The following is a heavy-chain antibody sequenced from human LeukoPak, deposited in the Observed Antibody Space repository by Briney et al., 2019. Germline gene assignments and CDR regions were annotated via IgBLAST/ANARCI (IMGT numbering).Heavy chain of an antibody. CDR1: GFTFDDYA. Sequence: GGSLRLSCAASGFTFDDYAMHWVRQAPGKGLEWVSGISWNSGSIGYADSAKGRFTISRDNAKNSLYLQMNSLRAEDTALYYCAKSRYSSSSGYESHFDYWGQGTLVTVSS. CDR3: AKSRYSSSSGYESHFDY. J-gene: IGHJ4*02. V-gene: IGHV3-9*01. CDR2: ISWNSGSI. D-gene: IGHD6-6*01.